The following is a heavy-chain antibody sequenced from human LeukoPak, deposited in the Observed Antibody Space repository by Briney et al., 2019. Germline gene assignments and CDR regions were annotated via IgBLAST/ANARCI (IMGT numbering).Heavy chain of an antibody. CDR3: ATVYDSGGYYFNY. V-gene: IGHV3-11*05. CDR1: GFTVSSNY. CDR2: ISSVNNYA. J-gene: IGHJ4*02. Sequence: GGSLRLSCAASGFTVSSNYMGWIRQAPGKGLEWVSYISSVNNYANYGDSVRGRFTISRDNAKNSLYLQMNSLRAEDTAVYFCATVYDSGGYYFNYWGQGTLVTVSS. D-gene: IGHD3-22*01.